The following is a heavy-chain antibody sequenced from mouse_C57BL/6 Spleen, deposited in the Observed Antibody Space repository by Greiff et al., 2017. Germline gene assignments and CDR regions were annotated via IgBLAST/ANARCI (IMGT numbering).Heavy chain of an antibody. J-gene: IGHJ4*01. CDR2: IAPANGNT. CDR1: GFNIKNTY. Sequence: EVQLQQSVAELVRPGASVKLSCTASGFNIKNTYMHWVKQRPEQGLEWIGRIAPANGNTKYAPKFPGKATITADTSSNTAYLQLSSLTSEDTAIYYCASETYGGDPFYAMDYWGQGTSVTVSS. V-gene: IGHV14-3*01. CDR3: ASETYGGDPFYAMDY. D-gene: IGHD1-1*01.